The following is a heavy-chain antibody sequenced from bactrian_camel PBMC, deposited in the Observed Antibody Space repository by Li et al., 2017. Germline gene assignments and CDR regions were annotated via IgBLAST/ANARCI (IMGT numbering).Heavy chain of an antibody. J-gene: IGHJ4*01. Sequence: DVQLVESGGGSVQTGGSLRLSCAASGYTYISYCMGWYRQAAGKQREWVSSIRADADGSTSYADSVKGRFTISKDTAKDTVYLQMNSLKPEDTAVHYCVTGWDCSGGYCRPAYNYWGQGTQVTVS. V-gene: IGHV3S44*01. CDR2: IRADADGST. D-gene: IGHD2*01. CDR1: GYTYISYC. CDR3: VTGWDCSGGYCRPAYNY.